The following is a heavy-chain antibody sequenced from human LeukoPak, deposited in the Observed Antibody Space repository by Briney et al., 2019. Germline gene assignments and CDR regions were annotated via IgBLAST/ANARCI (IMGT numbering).Heavy chain of an antibody. J-gene: IGHJ5*02. CDR1: GFTFSSSA. Sequence: GGSLRLSCAASGFTFSSSAMSWVRQAPGKGLEWVSSISGSGGSPYYADSVKGRFTISRDNSKNTLYLQMNSLRAEDTAVYYCAKVAGYCSSTSCPGGWFDPWGQGTLVTVSS. V-gene: IGHV3-23*01. D-gene: IGHD2-2*01. CDR3: AKVAGYCSSTSCPGGWFDP. CDR2: ISGSGGSP.